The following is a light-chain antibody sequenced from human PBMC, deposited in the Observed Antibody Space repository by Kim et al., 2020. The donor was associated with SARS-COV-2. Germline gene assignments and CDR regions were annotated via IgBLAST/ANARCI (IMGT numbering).Light chain of an antibody. CDR1: SLRSYY. Sequence: LGQTVRITCQGDSLRSYYASWYQQKPGQAPVLVIYGKNNRPSGIPDRFSGSSSGNTASLTITGAQAEDEADYYCNSRDSSGNLGFVFGTGTKVTVL. J-gene: IGLJ1*01. V-gene: IGLV3-19*01. CDR2: GKN. CDR3: NSRDSSGNLGFV.